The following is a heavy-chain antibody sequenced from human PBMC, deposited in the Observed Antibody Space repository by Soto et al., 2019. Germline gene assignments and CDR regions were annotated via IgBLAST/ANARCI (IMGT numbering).Heavy chain of an antibody. CDR1: GFTFSSYG. V-gene: IGHV3-30*18. Sequence: PGGSLRLSCAASGFTFSSYGMHWVRQAPGKGLEWVAVISYDGSNKYYADSVKGRFTISRDNSKNTLYLQMNSLRAEDTAVYYCAKAPPPGIAVAGPDYWGQGTLVTVSS. J-gene: IGHJ4*02. CDR2: ISYDGSNK. D-gene: IGHD6-19*01. CDR3: AKAPPPGIAVAGPDY.